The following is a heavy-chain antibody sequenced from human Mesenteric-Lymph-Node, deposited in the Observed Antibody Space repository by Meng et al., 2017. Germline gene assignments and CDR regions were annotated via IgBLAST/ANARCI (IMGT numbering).Heavy chain of an antibody. J-gene: IGHJ4*02. CDR3: AREISAGYYDY. CDR2: ISSSGFL. CDR1: GFTFSRYT. D-gene: IGHD6-13*01. V-gene: IGHV3-21*06. Sequence: GGSLRLSCAASGFTFSRYTVNWVRQPPGKGLEWVSSISSSGFLYYADSVQGRFTISRDNAKNSLYLEMSSLRVDDTAIYYCAREISAGYYDYWGPGTLVTVSS.